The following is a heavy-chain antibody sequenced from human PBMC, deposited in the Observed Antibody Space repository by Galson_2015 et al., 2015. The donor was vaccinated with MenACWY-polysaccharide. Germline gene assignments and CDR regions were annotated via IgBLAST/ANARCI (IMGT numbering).Heavy chain of an antibody. J-gene: IGHJ2*01. Sequence: ETLSLTCTVSGGSIRSYYCNWIRQPPGKGLEWVGYINYSGSTNHNPSLKSRVTMSVDTSKNQFSLNLTSVTDADTAVYYCARAIAVAGQRRDFDLWGRGTLVTVSS. CDR2: INYSGST. V-gene: IGHV4-59*01. CDR1: GGSIRSYY. D-gene: IGHD6-19*01. CDR3: ARAIAVAGQRRDFDL.